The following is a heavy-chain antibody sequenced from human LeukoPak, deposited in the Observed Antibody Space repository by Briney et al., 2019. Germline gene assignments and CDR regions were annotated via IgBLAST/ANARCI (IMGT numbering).Heavy chain of an antibody. V-gene: IGHV4-34*01. D-gene: IGHD3-22*01. J-gene: IGHJ4*02. CDR3: ARGGVYDSSGYYHPDFDY. CDR2: ISHSGST. CDR1: GGSFSGYY. Sequence: SETLSLTCAVYGGSFSGYYWSWIRQPPGKGLEWIGEISHSGSTNYNPSLKSRVTISVDTSKNQFSLKLSSVTAADTAVYYCARGGVYDSSGYYHPDFDYWGQGTLVTVSS.